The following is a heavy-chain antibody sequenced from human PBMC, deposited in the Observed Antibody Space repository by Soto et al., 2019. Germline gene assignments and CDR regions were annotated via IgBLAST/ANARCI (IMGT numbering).Heavy chain of an antibody. CDR1: GFPFISYE. CDR2: ISSSGSTI. J-gene: IGHJ4*02. Sequence: GXSLRLSCAASGFPFISYEMNWVRQAPGKGLEWVSYISSSGSTIYYADSVKGRFTISRDNAKNSLYLQMNSLRAEDTAVYYCARVRRYYDKHAAFDYWGQGTLVTVSS. V-gene: IGHV3-48*03. CDR3: ARVRRYYDKHAAFDY. D-gene: IGHD3-22*01.